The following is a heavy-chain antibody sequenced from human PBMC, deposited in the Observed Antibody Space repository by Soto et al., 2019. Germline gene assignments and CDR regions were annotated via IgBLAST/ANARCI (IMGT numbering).Heavy chain of an antibody. V-gene: IGHV1-18*01. CDR1: GYTFFTYD. CDR2: ISTYSGDT. Sequence: QVHLVQSGVEVKAPGASVKVSCQASGYTFFTYDISWVRQAPGQGVEWMGCISTYSGDTKYAQKFQGRVTMARDTSTTTAYLDLRSLRSDDAAVYYCARHHGPTTSKTWFDPWGQGTLVTVSS. J-gene: IGHJ5*02. CDR3: ARHHGPTTSKTWFDP. D-gene: IGHD5-12*01.